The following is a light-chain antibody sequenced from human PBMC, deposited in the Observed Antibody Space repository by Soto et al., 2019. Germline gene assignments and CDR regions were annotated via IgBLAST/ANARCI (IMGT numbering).Light chain of an antibody. V-gene: IGKV3-20*01. J-gene: IGKJ3*01. CDR2: DAS. CDR1: QSVSSSY. Sequence: EIVLTQSPGTLSLSPGERATLSCRASQSVSSSYLAWYQQKPGQAPRLLIYDASRRATGIPDRFSGSWSGTDCTLTISRLEPEDFAVYYCQQYGSAPGLLTFGPGTKVDIK. CDR3: QQYGSAPGLLT.